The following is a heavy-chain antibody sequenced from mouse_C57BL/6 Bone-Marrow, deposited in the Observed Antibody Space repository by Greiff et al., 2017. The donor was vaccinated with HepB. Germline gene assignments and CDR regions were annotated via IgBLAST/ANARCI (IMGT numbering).Heavy chain of an antibody. CDR2: IDPEDGET. CDR3: ATYGNLYYYAMDY. CDR1: GFNIKDYY. D-gene: IGHD2-1*01. Sequence: DVKLVESGAELVKPGASVKLSCTASGFNIKDYYMHWVKQRTEQGLEWIGRIDPEDGETKYAPKFQGKATITADKSSNTAYLQLSSLTSEDTAVYYCATYGNLYYYAMDYLGQGTSVTVSS. J-gene: IGHJ4*01. V-gene: IGHV14-2*01.